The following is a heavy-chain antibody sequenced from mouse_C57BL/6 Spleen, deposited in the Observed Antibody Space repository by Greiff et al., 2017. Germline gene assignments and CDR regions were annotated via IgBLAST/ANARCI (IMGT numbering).Heavy chain of an antibody. J-gene: IGHJ1*03. D-gene: IGHD1-1*01. Sequence: VQLQQSDAELVKPGASVKISCKVSGYTFTDHTIHWMKQRPEQGLEWIGYIYPRDGSTKYNEKFKGKATLTADKSSSTAYMQLNSLTSEDSAVYFCAGYYGSRYWYFDVWGTGTTVTVSS. V-gene: IGHV1-78*01. CDR3: AGYYGSRYWYFDV. CDR1: GYTFTDHT. CDR2: IYPRDGST.